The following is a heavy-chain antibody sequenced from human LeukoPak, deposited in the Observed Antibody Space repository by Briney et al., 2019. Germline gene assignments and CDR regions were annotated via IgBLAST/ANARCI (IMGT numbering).Heavy chain of an antibody. CDR3: ARGYYDSSGYPRGSDY. D-gene: IGHD3-22*01. V-gene: IGHV3-74*01. Sequence: GGSLRLSCAASGFTFNNYWIHWVRQVPGKGLVWVSRINNDGSSASYVDSVKGRFTISRDNAKNSLYLQMNSLRAEDTAVYYCARGYYDSSGYPRGSDYWGQGTLVTVSS. CDR2: INNDGSSA. J-gene: IGHJ4*02. CDR1: GFTFNNYW.